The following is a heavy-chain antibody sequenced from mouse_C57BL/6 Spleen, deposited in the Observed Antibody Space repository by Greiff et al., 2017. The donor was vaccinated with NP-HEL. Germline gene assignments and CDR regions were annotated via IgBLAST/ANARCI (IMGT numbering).Heavy chain of an antibody. J-gene: IGHJ3*01. V-gene: IGHV1-82*01. CDR3: ARWGDEAY. CDR2: IYPGDGDT. CDR1: GYAFSSSW. Sequence: QVQLKQSGPELVKPGASVKISCKASGYAFSSSWMNWVKQRPGKGLEWIGRIYPGDGDTNYNGKFKGKATLTADKSSSTAYMQLSSLTAEDSAVYCCARWGDEAYWGQGTLVTVSA.